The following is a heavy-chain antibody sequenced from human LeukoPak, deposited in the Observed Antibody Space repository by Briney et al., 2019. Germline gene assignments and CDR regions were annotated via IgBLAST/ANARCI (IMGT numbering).Heavy chain of an antibody. CDR2: FVPEDGET. D-gene: IGHD3-10*01. J-gene: IGHJ4*02. CDR3: ATLPRGHLFDS. Sequence: ASVMVSCKLSGDTLTELSMHWVRQSPGKGLEWMGGFVPEDGETIYAQKFQGRVTMTEDTSTDTAYMELSSLRPDDTAVYFCATLPRGHLFDSWGQGTLVTVSS. V-gene: IGHV1-24*01. CDR1: GDTLTELS.